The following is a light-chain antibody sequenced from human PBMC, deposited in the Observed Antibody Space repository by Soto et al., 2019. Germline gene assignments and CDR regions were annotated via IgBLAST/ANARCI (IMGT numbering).Light chain of an antibody. CDR3: QQYHSSPIP. Sequence: AVRLPQSPSSLSASVGDRVTXXCRASQGISSALAWHHQKPGKAPKVLIYDASKLKSGVPSRFSGSRSGTEFILTISNLQPEDFATYYCQQYHSSPIPVGQGTRLEIK. J-gene: IGKJ5*01. V-gene: IGKV1-13*02. CDR2: DAS. CDR1: QGISSA.